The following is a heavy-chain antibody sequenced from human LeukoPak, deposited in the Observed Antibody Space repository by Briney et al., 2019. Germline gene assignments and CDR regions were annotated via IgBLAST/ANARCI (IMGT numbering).Heavy chain of an antibody. CDR2: ISSSSSYI. J-gene: IGHJ3*02. D-gene: IGHD2-15*01. CDR1: GFTFSSYS. CDR3: ARLCSGGSCYGNDAFDI. V-gene: IGHV3-21*01. Sequence: PGGSLRLSCAASGFTFSSYSMNWVRQAPGKGLEWVSSISSSSSYIYYADSVKGRFTISRDNAKNSLYLQMNSLRAEDTSVYYCARLCSGGSCYGNDAFDIWGQETMVTVSS.